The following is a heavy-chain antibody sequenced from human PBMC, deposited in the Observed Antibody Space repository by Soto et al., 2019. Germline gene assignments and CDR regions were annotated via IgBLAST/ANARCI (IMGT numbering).Heavy chain of an antibody. D-gene: IGHD2-2*01. CDR2: ISFDGIQK. J-gene: IGHJ6*02. CDR3: ARPYCSRTTCHPYYYYYGLNV. CDR1: GFMLGDYA. V-gene: IGHV3-30*17. Sequence: GGSLRLSCAGSGFMLGDYALHWVRQAPGKGLEWLAVISFDGIQKYYADSVQGRFTISRDNSQNTLYLEMNSLIAGDTAVYYCARPYCSRTTCHPYYYYYGLNVWDQGTAVTVSS.